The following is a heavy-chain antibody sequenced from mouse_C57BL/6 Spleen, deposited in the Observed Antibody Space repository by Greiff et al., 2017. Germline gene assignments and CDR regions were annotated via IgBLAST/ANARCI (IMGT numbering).Heavy chain of an antibody. J-gene: IGHJ4*01. CDR1: GYSFTDYN. CDR2: INPNYGTT. Sequence: VQLKQSEPELVKPGASVKISCKASGYSFTDYNMNWVKQSNGKSLEWIGVINPNYGTTSYNQKFKGKATLTVDQSSSTAYMQLNSLTSEDSAVYYCAIGYYEGYYAMDYWGQGTSVTVSS. V-gene: IGHV1-39*01. CDR3: AIGYYEGYYAMDY. D-gene: IGHD2-3*01.